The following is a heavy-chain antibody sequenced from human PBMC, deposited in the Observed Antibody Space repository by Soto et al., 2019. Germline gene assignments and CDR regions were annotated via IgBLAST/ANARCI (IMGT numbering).Heavy chain of an antibody. CDR3: VAGSGFAYFDL. Sequence: NPSETLSLTCTVSGVSINNIGRFLVWIRQPPGKGLEWIGSIYYPGSSTYYNQSLKSRGTISVDTSKNQFSLRMNPVTAADTAVYYCVAGSGFAYFDLWGRGTLVTVS. V-gene: IGHV4-39*01. CDR1: GVSINNIGRF. J-gene: IGHJ2*01. D-gene: IGHD3-22*01. CDR2: IYYPGSST.